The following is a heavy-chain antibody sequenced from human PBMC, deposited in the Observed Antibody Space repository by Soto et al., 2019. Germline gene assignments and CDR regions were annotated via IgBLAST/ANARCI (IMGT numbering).Heavy chain of an antibody. V-gene: IGHV4-30-4*01. Sequence: PSETLSLTCTVSGGSISSGDYYWSWIRQPPGKGLEWIGYIYYSGSTYYNPSLKSRVTISVDTSKNQFSLKLSSVTAADTAVYYCAREGYQLLSRRGWFDPWGQGTLVTV. CDR3: AREGYQLLSRRGWFDP. CDR2: IYYSGST. D-gene: IGHD2-2*01. J-gene: IGHJ5*02. CDR1: GGSISSGDYY.